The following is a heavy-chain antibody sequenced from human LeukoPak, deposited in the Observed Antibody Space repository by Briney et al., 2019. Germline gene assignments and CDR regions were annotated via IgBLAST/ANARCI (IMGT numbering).Heavy chain of an antibody. J-gene: IGHJ4*02. CDR2: ISGSGGST. Sequence: GGSLRLSCAASGFTFSSYAMSWVRQAPGKGLEWVSAISGSGGSTYYADSVKGRFTISRDNSKNTLYLQMNSLRAEDTAVYYCAKDIYYYGSGRLGIDYWGQGTLVTVSS. CDR3: AKDIYYYGSGRLGIDY. V-gene: IGHV3-23*01. CDR1: GFTFSSYA. D-gene: IGHD3-10*01.